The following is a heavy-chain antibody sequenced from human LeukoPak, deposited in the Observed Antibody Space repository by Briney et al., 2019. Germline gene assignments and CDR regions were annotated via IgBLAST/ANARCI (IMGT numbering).Heavy chain of an antibody. CDR2: ISYGRSNK. CDR1: GFTFSSYA. Sequence: PGGSLRLSCAASGFTFSSYAMHWVRQAPGKGLEWVAVISYGRSNKYYADSVKGRFTISRDNSKNTLYLQMNSLRAEDTAVYYCARDTTQYYYDSSGYSSYFDYWGQGTLVTVSS. D-gene: IGHD3-22*01. J-gene: IGHJ4*02. CDR3: ARDTTQYYYDSSGYSSYFDY. V-gene: IGHV3-30-3*01.